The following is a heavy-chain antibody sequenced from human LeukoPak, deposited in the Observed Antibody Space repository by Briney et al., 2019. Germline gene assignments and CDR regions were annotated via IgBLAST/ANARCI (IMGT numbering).Heavy chain of an antibody. CDR1: GYSFTSYW. CDR2: IYPGDSDT. D-gene: IGHD3-10*01. J-gene: IGHJ6*02. Sequence: GESLKISCKGSGYSFTSYWIGWVRQMPGKGLEWMGIIYPGDSDTRYSPSFQGQVTISADKSISTAYLQWSSLKASDTAMYYCARQGYGSGRASHYYYYYGMDVWGQGTTVTVSS. V-gene: IGHV5-51*01. CDR3: ARQGYGSGRASHYYYYYGMDV.